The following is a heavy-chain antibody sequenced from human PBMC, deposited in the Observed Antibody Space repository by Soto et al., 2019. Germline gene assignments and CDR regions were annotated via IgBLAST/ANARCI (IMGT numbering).Heavy chain of an antibody. CDR3: ARGGTTTRGTTGPLYYYYGMDV. V-gene: IGHV1-46*01. CDR1: GYTLTSYY. Sequence: ASVKVSCKASGYTLTSYYMHWVRQAPGQGLEWMGIINPSGGSTSYAQKFQGRVTMTRDTSTSTVYMELSSLRSEDTAVYYCARGGTTTRGTTGPLYYYYGMDVWGRGTTVTVS. CDR2: INPSGGST. D-gene: IGHD1-1*01. J-gene: IGHJ6*02.